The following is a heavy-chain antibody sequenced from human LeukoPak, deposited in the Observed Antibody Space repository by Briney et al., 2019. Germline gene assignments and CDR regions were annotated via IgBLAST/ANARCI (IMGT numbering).Heavy chain of an antibody. Sequence: ASLKVSFKASGYTFTSYDSNWVRQTTGQTLEWMGWMNPYSGNTGYAKKFQGRVTMTRNTSISTAYMELSSLRSEDTAVYYCARGSLELELINWGQGTLVTVSS. CDR1: GYTFTSYD. J-gene: IGHJ4*02. CDR3: ARGSLELELIN. V-gene: IGHV1-8*01. D-gene: IGHD1-7*01. CDR2: MNPYSGNT.